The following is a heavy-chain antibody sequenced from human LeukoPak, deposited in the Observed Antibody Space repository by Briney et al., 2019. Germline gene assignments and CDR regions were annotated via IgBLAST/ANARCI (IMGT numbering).Heavy chain of an antibody. CDR1: GFTFSSYA. CDR2: ISGSGGST. V-gene: IGHV3-23*01. Sequence: GGSLRLSCAASGFTFSSYAMSWVRQVPGKGLEWVSAISGSGGSTYYADSVKGRFTISRDNSKNTLYLQMNSLRAEDTAVYYCAAHHYYGMDVWGQGTTVTVSS. CDR3: AAHHYYGMDV. J-gene: IGHJ6*02.